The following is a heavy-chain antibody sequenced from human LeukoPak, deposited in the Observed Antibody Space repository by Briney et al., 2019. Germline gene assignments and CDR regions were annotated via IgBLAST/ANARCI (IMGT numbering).Heavy chain of an antibody. D-gene: IGHD6-19*01. J-gene: IGHJ4*02. CDR1: GFTFSDYY. CDR3: AKETTHDGVAGTEVDY. V-gene: IGHV3-11*01. CDR2: ISSSGSTI. Sequence: GGSLRLSCAASGFTFSDYYMSWIRQAPGKGLEWVSYISSSGSTIYYADSVKGRFTISRDNAKNSLYLQMNSLRAEDTAVYYCAKETTHDGVAGTEVDYWGQGILVTVSS.